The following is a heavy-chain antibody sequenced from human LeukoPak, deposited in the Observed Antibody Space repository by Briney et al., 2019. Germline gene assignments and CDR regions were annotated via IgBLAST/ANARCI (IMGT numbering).Heavy chain of an antibody. D-gene: IGHD6-13*01. V-gene: IGHV3-23*01. J-gene: IGHJ4*02. CDR2: ISGSGGST. Sequence: GGSLRLSCAASGFAFSSYAMSWVRQAPGKGLEWVSAISGSGGSTYYADSVKGRFTISRDNSKNTLYLQMNSLRAEDTAVYYCAKKQQLVGGYFDYWGQGTLVTVSS. CDR1: GFAFSSYA. CDR3: AKKQQLVGGYFDY.